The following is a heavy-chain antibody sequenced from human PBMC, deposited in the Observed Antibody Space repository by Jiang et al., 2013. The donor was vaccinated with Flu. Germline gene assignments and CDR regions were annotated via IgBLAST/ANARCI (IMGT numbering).Heavy chain of an antibody. Sequence: GPGLVKPSETLSLICSVSGDSITSGDYYWTWVRQFPGKGLEWIGHSDDTGSVYRNPSLRSRLAISVDTSQNRLSLKLRSVTAADTAVYYCARDVGRGSGYYRLESWGQGILVTVSS. V-gene: IGHV4-31*03. CDR2: SDDTGSV. CDR3: ARDVGRGSGYYRLES. J-gene: IGHJ4*02. D-gene: IGHD3-22*01. CDR1: GDSITSGDYY.